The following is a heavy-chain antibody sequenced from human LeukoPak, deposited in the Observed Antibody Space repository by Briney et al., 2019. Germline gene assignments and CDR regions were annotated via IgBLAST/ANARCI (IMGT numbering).Heavy chain of an antibody. CDR3: AKESTGSGSYAVFDY. V-gene: IGHV3-30*18. CDR2: ISYDGSNK. Sequence: PGGSLRLSCAASGFTFSSYGMHWVRQAPGKGLEWVAVISYDGSNKYYADSVKGRFTISRDNSKNTLYLQMNSLRAEDTAVYYCAKESTGSGSYAVFDYWGQGTLVTVPS. D-gene: IGHD1-26*01. J-gene: IGHJ4*02. CDR1: GFTFSSYG.